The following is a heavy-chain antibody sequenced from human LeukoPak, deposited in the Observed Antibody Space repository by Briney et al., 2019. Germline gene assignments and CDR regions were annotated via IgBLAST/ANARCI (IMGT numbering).Heavy chain of an antibody. CDR1: GFTFDDYA. Sequence: GGSLRLSCAASGFTFDDYAMHWVRQAPGKGLEWVSLISGDGGSTYYADSVKGRFTISRDNSKNSLYLQMNSLRTEDTALYYCAKGPYDYVWGSSYSDYWGQGTLVTVSS. D-gene: IGHD3-16*01. CDR2: ISGDGGST. CDR3: AKGPYDYVWGSSYSDY. V-gene: IGHV3-43*02. J-gene: IGHJ4*02.